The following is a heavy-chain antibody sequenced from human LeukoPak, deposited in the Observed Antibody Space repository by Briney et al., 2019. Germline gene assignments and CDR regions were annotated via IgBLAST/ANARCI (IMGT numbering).Heavy chain of an antibody. D-gene: IGHD3-22*01. V-gene: IGHV1-69*13. CDR2: IIPIFGPA. Sequence: ASVKVPCKASGGTFSRSAISWVRQAPGQGLEWMGGIIPIFGPADYAQKFQGRVTITADESTSTAYLELSSLRSEDTAVYYCARVPRSSGYYYLGAFDIWGQGTMVTVSS. CDR3: ARVPRSSGYYYLGAFDI. J-gene: IGHJ3*02. CDR1: GGTFSRSA.